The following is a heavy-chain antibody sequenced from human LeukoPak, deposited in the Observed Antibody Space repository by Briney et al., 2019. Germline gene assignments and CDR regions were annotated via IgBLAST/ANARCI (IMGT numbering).Heavy chain of an antibody. CDR3: ARSGSKVVTAINF. J-gene: IGHJ4*02. CDR1: GGSFSGYY. D-gene: IGHD2-21*02. CDR2: INHSGST. V-gene: IGHV4-34*01. Sequence: SETLSLTCAVYGGSFSGYYWSWIRQPPGKGLEWIGEINHSGSTNYNPSLKSRVTISVDTSKNQFSLKLSSVTAADTAVYYCARSGSKVVTAINFWGQGTLVTVSS.